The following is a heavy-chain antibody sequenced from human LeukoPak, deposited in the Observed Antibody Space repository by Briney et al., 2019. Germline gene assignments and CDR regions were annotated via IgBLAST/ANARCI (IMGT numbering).Heavy chain of an antibody. CDR2: IKQDGSEK. Sequence: GGSLRLSCAASGFTFSSYWMSWVRQAPGKGLEWVANIKQDGSEKYYVDSVKGRFTISRDNAKNSLYLQMNSLRAEDTAVYYCASPGSVGDTGMPDYWGQGTLVTVSS. J-gene: IGHJ4*02. V-gene: IGHV3-7*01. CDR3: ASPGSVGDTGMPDY. D-gene: IGHD5-18*01. CDR1: GFTFSSYW.